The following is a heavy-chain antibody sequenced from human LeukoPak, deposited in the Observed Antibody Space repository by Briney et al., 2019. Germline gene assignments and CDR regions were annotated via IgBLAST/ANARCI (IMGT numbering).Heavy chain of an antibody. V-gene: IGHV1-69*13. D-gene: IGHD6-19*01. CDR1: GGTFSSYA. CDR2: IIPIFGTA. Sequence: SVKVSCKASGGTFSSYAISWVRQAPGQGLEWMGGIIPIFGTANYAQKFQGRVTITADESTSTAYMELSSLRSEGTAVYYCARDHSSSGWYRDAFDIWGQGTMVTVSS. CDR3: ARDHSSSGWYRDAFDI. J-gene: IGHJ3*02.